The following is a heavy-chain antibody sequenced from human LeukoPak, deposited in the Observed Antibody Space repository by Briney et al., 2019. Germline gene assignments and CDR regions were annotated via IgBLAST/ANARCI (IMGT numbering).Heavy chain of an antibody. D-gene: IGHD3-10*01. J-gene: IGHJ4*02. Sequence: ASVKVSCKASGYTFTSYYMHWVRQAPGQGLEWMGIINPSGGSTSYAQKFQGRVTMTRDMSTSTDYMELSSLRSEDTAVYYCARWGAYNYYGSGSQDAYFDYWGQGTLVTVSS. V-gene: IGHV1-46*01. CDR1: GYTFTSYY. CDR3: ARWGAYNYYGSGSQDAYFDY. CDR2: INPSGGST.